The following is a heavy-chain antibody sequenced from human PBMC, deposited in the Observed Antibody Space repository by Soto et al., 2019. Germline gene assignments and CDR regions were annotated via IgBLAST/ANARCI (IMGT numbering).Heavy chain of an antibody. Sequence: QVQLVQSGAEVKKPGASVKVSCKASGYTFTSYDINWVRQATGQGLEWMGWMNPNSGNTGYAQKFQGRVTMTRNNSISTAYMELSSLRSEDTAVYYGARGGVMIAFGGVIPAQFDPWGQGTLVTVSS. CDR2: MNPNSGNT. CDR3: ARGGVMIAFGGVIPAQFDP. J-gene: IGHJ5*02. CDR1: GYTFTSYD. V-gene: IGHV1-8*01. D-gene: IGHD3-16*02.